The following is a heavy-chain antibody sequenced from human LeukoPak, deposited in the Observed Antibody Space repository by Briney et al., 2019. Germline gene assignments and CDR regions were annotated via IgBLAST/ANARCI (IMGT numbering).Heavy chain of an antibody. CDR2: INPNSGGT. V-gene: IGHV1-2*02. CDR1: GYTFTGYY. CDR3: AREYYYDSSGSFDY. Sequence: ASVNVSCKASGYTFTGYYMHWVRQAPGQGLEWMGWINPNSGGTNYAQKFQGRVTMTRDTSISTAYMELSRLRSDDTAVYYCAREYYYDSSGSFDYWGQGTLVTVSS. D-gene: IGHD3-22*01. J-gene: IGHJ4*02.